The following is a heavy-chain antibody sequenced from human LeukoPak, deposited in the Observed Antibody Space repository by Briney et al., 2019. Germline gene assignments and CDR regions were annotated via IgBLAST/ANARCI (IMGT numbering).Heavy chain of an antibody. D-gene: IGHD5-12*01. J-gene: IGHJ6*03. CDR3: ARERMATITPHVHYYHYMDV. V-gene: IGHV1-18*01. CDR2: ISAYNGNT. Sequence: ASVEVSCKASGYTFTSYGISWVRQAPGQGLEWMGWISAYNGNTNYAQKLQGRVTMTTDTSTSTAYMELRSLRSDDTAVYYCARERMATITPHVHYYHYMDVWGKGTTVTVSS. CDR1: GYTFTSYG.